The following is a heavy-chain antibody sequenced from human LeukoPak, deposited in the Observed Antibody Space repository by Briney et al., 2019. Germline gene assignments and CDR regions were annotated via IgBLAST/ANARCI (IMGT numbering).Heavy chain of an antibody. V-gene: IGHV3-21*01. CDR2: ISRSSGSI. D-gene: IGHD2-21*01. CDR3: ARDAMYGGDPIYYFDD. CDR1: GFTFSTYT. Sequence: PGGSLRLSCATSGFTFSTYTMNWVRQAPGKGLEWVSFISRSSGSIYYADSVKGRFTISRDNARSSIYLQMNSLRAEDSAIYYCARDAMYGGDPIYYFDDWGQGTLVTVSS. J-gene: IGHJ4*02.